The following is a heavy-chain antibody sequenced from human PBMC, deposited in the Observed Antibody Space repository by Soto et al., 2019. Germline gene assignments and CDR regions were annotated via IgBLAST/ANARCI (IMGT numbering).Heavy chain of an antibody. V-gene: IGHV4-34*01. Sequence: PSETLSLTCAVYGGSFSGYYWSWIRQPPGKGLEWIGEINHSGSTNYNPSLKSRVTISVDTSKNQFSLKLSSVTAADTAVYYCARVVSSVGYMDVWGKGTTVTVSS. CDR2: INHSGST. J-gene: IGHJ6*03. D-gene: IGHD3-22*01. CDR3: ARVVSSVGYMDV. CDR1: GGSFSGYY.